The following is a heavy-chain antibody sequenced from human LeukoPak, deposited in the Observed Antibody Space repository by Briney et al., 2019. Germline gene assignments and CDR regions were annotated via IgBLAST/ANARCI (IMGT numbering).Heavy chain of an antibody. Sequence: ASVKVSCKASGYTFTGYYMHWVRQAPGQGLEWMAWINPNSGGTNYAQKFQGRFTMTRDTPISTAYLKLSRLRSGEPAVYSCARVYSTWDFNYWGQGTLVTVSS. D-gene: IGHD6-13*01. CDR2: INPNSGGT. CDR1: GYTFTGYY. J-gene: IGHJ4*02. CDR3: ARVYSTWDFNY. V-gene: IGHV1-2*02.